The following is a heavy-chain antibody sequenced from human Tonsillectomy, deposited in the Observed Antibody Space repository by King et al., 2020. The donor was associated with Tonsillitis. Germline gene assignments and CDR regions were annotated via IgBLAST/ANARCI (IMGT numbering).Heavy chain of an antibody. Sequence: VQLVESGGALVQPGGSLRLSCAASGFIFRNYWMTWVRQAPGNGLEWLDNIRHDGTQKNFVDSVKGRFTISRDNAKNSLHLEMNSLRAEDTAVYYCVRDLNFCASGMCYDAFDIWGQGSKATVSS. V-gene: IGHV3-7*03. CDR1: GFIFRNYW. D-gene: IGHD3-10*01. CDR3: VRDLNFCASGMCYDAFDI. CDR2: IRHDGTQK. J-gene: IGHJ3*02.